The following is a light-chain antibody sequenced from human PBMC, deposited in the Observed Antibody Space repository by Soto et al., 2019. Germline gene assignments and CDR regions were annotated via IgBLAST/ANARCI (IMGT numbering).Light chain of an antibody. CDR3: TSFTSGGTPYV. CDR1: SNDVGGFNY. Sequence: QSALTQPASVSGSPGQSITISCTGTSNDVGGFNYVSWYQQLPGKAPKLVIYDVTHRTSGVSDRFSGSRSGNTASLTISGLQAEDEADYYCTSFTSGGTPYVLGTGTKVTV. V-gene: IGLV2-14*03. J-gene: IGLJ1*01. CDR2: DVT.